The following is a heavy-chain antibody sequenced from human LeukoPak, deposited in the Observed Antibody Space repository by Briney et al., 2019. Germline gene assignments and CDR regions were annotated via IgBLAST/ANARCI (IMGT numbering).Heavy chain of an antibody. D-gene: IGHD3-9*01. V-gene: IGHV4-30-4*01. CDR2: IYYSGST. CDR1: GGSISSGDYY. Sequence: SQTLSLTCTVSGGSISSGDYYWSWIRQPPWKGLEWIGYIYYSGSTYYNPSLKSRVTISVDTSKNQFSLKLSSVTAADTAVYYCARDPYYDILTGAPLHAFDIWGQGTMVTVSS. J-gene: IGHJ3*02. CDR3: ARDPYYDILTGAPLHAFDI.